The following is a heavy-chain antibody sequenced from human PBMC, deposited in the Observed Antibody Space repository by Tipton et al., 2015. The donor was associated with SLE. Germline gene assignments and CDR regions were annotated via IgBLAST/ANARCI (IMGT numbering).Heavy chain of an antibody. J-gene: IGHJ4*02. Sequence: TLSLTCTVSGGSVSSGGYYWSWIRQPPGKGLEWIGEINHTGSTKYNPSLKSRVSISLDTSKNHFSLELSSVTAADTAVYYCARGLSYYGSGSYRNWGQGTLVTVSS. CDR1: GGSVSSGGYY. CDR3: ARGLSYYGSGSYRN. CDR2: INHTGST. D-gene: IGHD3-10*01. V-gene: IGHV4-61*03.